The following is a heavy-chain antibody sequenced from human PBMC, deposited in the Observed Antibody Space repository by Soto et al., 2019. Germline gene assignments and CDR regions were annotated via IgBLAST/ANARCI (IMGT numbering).Heavy chain of an antibody. CDR1: GGSLRDYGHF. CDR3: ARGASSSWYRWFDP. CDR2: TSYTGVT. Sequence: PSETLSLTCTVSGGSLRDYGHFWTWIRQRPGSGLEWIGYTSYTGVTYYSPSLQSRISISVDTSKNQFSLTLNSVTAADTAVYYCARGASSSWYRWFDPWGQGTLVTVS. J-gene: IGHJ5*02. D-gene: IGHD6-13*01. V-gene: IGHV4-31*03.